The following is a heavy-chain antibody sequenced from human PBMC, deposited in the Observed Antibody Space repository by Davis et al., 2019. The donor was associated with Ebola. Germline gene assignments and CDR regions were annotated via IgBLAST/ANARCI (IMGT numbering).Heavy chain of an antibody. J-gene: IGHJ4*02. D-gene: IGHD6-25*01. CDR3: THSSADSDY. V-gene: IGHV3-73*01. CDR2: IRSKANSYAT. Sequence: GGSLRLSCAASGFTFSGSAMHWVRQASGKGLVWVGRIRSKANSYATAYAASVKGRFTISRDDSKNTAYLQMNSLKTEDTAVYYCTHSSADSDYWGQGTLVTVSS. CDR1: GFTFSGSA.